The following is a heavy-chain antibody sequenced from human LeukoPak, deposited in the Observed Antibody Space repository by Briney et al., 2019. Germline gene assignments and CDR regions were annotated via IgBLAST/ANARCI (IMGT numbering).Heavy chain of an antibody. V-gene: IGHV1-69*05. CDR1: GGTFSSYA. Sequence: SVKVSCKASGGTFSSYAINWVRQAPGQGLEWMGGIIPIFGTANYAQKFQGRVTVTTDESTSTAYMELSSLRSEDTAVYYCASIRGYSYGSFDYWGQGTLVTVFS. J-gene: IGHJ4*02. D-gene: IGHD5-18*01. CDR3: ASIRGYSYGSFDY. CDR2: IIPIFGTA.